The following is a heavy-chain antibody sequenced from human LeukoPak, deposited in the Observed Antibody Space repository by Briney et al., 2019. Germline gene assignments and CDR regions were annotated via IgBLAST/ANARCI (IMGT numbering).Heavy chain of an antibody. V-gene: IGHV4-4*07. J-gene: IGHJ6*03. D-gene: IGHD4-17*01. CDR1: GGSISSNY. Sequence: SETLSLTCTVSGGSISSNYWSWIRQPAGKGLEWIGRIYTSGSTNYNPSLKSRVAMSVDTSKNQFSLKLSSVTAADTAVYYCARDYGDYYYYYMDVWGKGTTVTISS. CDR3: ARDYGDYYYYYMDV. CDR2: IYTSGST.